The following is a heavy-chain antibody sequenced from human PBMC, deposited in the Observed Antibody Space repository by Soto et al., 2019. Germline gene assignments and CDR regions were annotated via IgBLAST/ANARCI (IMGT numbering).Heavy chain of an antibody. CDR1: GYTFTGYY. Sequence: ASVKVSCKASGYTFTGYYMHWVRQAPGQGLEWMGWINPNSGGTNYAQKFQGWVTMTRDTSISTAYMELSRLRSDDTAVYYCARDLGAGEDGYYYYGMDVWGQGTTVAVSS. J-gene: IGHJ6*02. CDR2: INPNSGGT. CDR3: ARDLGAGEDGYYYYGMDV. V-gene: IGHV1-2*04. D-gene: IGHD3-16*01.